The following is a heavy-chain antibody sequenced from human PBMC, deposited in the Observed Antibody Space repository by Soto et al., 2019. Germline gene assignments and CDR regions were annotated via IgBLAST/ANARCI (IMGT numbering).Heavy chain of an antibody. CDR3: AKDSFINLRGYDSY. D-gene: IGHD5-12*01. CDR2: ISGSGDST. CDR1: GFTFSTYA. J-gene: IGHJ4*02. Sequence: EVQLLESGGGLVQPGGSLRLSCAASGFTFSTYAMIWVRQAPGKGLEWDSAISGSGDSTYYADSVKGRFTISRDNSKNPLYVQMSSLRDEDTAIYYCAKDSFINLRGYDSYWGQGSLVTVSS. V-gene: IGHV3-23*01.